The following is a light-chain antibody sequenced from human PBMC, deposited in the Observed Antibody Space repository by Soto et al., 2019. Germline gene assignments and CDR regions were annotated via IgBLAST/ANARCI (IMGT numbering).Light chain of an antibody. CDR1: QSISNW. CDR3: QQYSSYSQYT. V-gene: IGKV1-5*03. Sequence: DIQMTQSPSTLSASVGDRVTMTCRASQSISNWLVWHQQKAGKAPKVLIYKASNLESGVPSRFSGSGSGTEFTLTISSLQPDDFATYYCQQYSSYSQYTFGQGTKLEIK. J-gene: IGKJ2*01. CDR2: KAS.